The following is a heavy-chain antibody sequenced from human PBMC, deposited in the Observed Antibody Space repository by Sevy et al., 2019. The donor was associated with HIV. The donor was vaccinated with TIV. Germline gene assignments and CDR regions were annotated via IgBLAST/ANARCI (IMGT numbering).Heavy chain of an antibody. CDR3: AAGVGASDFDY. J-gene: IGHJ4*02. V-gene: IGHV3-15*01. D-gene: IGHD1-26*01. CDR2: IKSKTDGATR. CDR1: GFTFSKAW. Sequence: GGSLRLSCVASGFTFSKAWMSWVRQAPGKGLEWVGRIKSKTDGATRDLAAPVKGRIIISRDDSKNTLYLQISNLKIEDTGVYFCAAGVGASDFDYWGQGTLDTVSS.